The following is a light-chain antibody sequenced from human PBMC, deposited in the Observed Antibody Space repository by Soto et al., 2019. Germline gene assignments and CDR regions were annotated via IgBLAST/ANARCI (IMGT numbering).Light chain of an antibody. CDR1: QSVSSTY. V-gene: IGKV3-20*01. J-gene: IGKJ2*01. Sequence: EIVLTQSPGTLSLSPGERATLSCRASQSVSSTYLAWYQQKSGQAPRLLIYGASSRATGIPDMFSCSGSGTDFTLTITRLEPEDFAVYYCQRYDISPFPFGQGTKLEIK. CDR2: GAS. CDR3: QRYDISPFP.